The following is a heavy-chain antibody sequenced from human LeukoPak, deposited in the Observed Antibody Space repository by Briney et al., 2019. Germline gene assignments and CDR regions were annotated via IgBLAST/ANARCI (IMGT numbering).Heavy chain of an antibody. V-gene: IGHV3-21*01. CDR2: ISSSSSYI. D-gene: IGHD3-10*01. Sequence: GGSLRLSCAASGFTFSSYSMNWVRQAPGKGLEWVSSISSSSSYIYYADSVKGRFTISRDNAKNSLYLQMNSLRAEDTAVYYCARGEYGSGSYHIDYWGQGTLVTVSS. CDR1: GFTFSSYS. CDR3: ARGEYGSGSYHIDY. J-gene: IGHJ4*02.